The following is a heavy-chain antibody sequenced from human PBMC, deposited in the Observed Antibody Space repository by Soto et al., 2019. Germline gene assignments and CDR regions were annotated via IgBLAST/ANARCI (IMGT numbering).Heavy chain of an antibody. V-gene: IGHV3-33*08. CDR3: ARGAVAGLYYFDY. CDR2: IWYDGSNK. J-gene: IGHJ4*02. Sequence: GGSLRLSCAASGFTFSSYGMHWVRQAPGKGLEWVAVIWYDGSNKYYADSVKGRFTISRDNAKNSLYLQMNSLRDEDTAVYYCARGAVAGLYYFDYWGQGALVTVSS. D-gene: IGHD6-19*01. CDR1: GFTFSSYG.